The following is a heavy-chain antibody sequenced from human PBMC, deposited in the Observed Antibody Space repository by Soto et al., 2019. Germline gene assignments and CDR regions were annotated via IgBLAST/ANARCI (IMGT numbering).Heavy chain of an antibody. V-gene: IGHV2-5*01. CDR1: GFSLTTSGVG. CDR2: IYWNDDQ. Sequence: SGPTLVNPTQTLTLTCTFSGFSLTTSGVGVGWIRQPPGKALEWLALIYWNDDQRYSPSLKTRLTITKGTFDNQVVLTLTDMDPADTGTYYCAHTPYDFFSASSYFENWGRGTLVTVSS. CDR3: AHTPYDFFSASSYFEN. D-gene: IGHD3-3*01. J-gene: IGHJ4*02.